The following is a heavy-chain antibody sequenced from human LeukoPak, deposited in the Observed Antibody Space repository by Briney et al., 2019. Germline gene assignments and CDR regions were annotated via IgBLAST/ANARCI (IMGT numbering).Heavy chain of an antibody. CDR1: GYTFTSYA. J-gene: IGHJ3*02. V-gene: IGHV1-3*01. CDR2: INAGNGNT. CDR3: ARSSMVRGVMGPYDAFDI. Sequence: ASVKVSCKASGYTFTSYAMHWVRQAPGQRLEWMGWINAGNGNTKYSQKFQGRVTITRDTSASTAYMELSSLRSEDTAVYYCARSSMVRGVMGPYDAFDIWGQGTMVTVSS. D-gene: IGHD3-10*01.